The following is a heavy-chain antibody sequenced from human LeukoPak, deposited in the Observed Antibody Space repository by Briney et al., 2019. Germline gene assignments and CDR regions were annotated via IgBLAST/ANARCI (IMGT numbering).Heavy chain of an antibody. Sequence: GGSLRLSCAASGFTFSSYAMNWVRQAPGKGLEWVSAISGSGRSTYYADSVKGRFTISRDNSKNTLYLQMNSLRAEDTAVYYCAKESLQEYCSSTSCRWPILGYWGQGTLVTVSS. J-gene: IGHJ4*02. CDR1: GFTFSSYA. D-gene: IGHD2-2*01. CDR3: AKESLQEYCSSTSCRWPILGY. CDR2: ISGSGRST. V-gene: IGHV3-23*01.